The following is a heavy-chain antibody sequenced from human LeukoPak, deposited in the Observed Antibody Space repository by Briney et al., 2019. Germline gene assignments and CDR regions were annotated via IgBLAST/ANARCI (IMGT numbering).Heavy chain of an antibody. D-gene: IGHD3-22*01. CDR3: ASEERYYYDSSGYPTLDY. V-gene: IGHV3-11*04. Sequence: GGSLRLSCAASGFTFSDYYMSWIRQAPGKGMKWVSYISSSGSTIYYADSVKGRFTISRDNAKNSLYLEMNSLRVEDTAVYYCASEERYYYDSSGYPTLDYWGQGTLVTVSS. CDR1: GFTFSDYY. CDR2: ISSSGSTI. J-gene: IGHJ4*02.